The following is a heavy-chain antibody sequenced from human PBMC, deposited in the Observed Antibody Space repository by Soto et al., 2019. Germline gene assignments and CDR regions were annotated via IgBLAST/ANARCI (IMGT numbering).Heavy chain of an antibody. Sequence: PGGSLRLSCAASGFTFSSYGMDWVRQAPGKXLEWVAVISYDGSNKYYADSVKGRFTISRDNSKNTLYLQMNSLRAEDTAVYYCAKEGYDFWSGYYPHYYYYGMDVWGQGTTVTVSS. CDR1: GFTFSSYG. CDR3: AKEGYDFWSGYYPHYYYYGMDV. J-gene: IGHJ6*02. D-gene: IGHD3-3*01. V-gene: IGHV3-30*18. CDR2: ISYDGSNK.